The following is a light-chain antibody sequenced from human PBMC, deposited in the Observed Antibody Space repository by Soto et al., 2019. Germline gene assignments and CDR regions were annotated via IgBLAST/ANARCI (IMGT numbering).Light chain of an antibody. Sequence: QSVLTQPPSASGTPGQRVTISCSGSDSNNGSNSVNWYQQLPGTAPKLLIHSNNKWPSGVPDRFSGSKSCTSGFPAISGFQSEEEANYFCAAGDDSLNGFVFGGGPKVTVL. CDR1: DSNNGSNS. V-gene: IGLV1-44*01. J-gene: IGLJ1*01. CDR3: AAGDDSLNGFV. CDR2: SNN.